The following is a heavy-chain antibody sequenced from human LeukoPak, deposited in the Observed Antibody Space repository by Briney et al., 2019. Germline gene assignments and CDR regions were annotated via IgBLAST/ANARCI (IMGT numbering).Heavy chain of an antibody. CDR3: ASVRDGYNFYYYYYMDV. J-gene: IGHJ6*03. CDR1: GGSFSGYY. Sequence: SETLSLTCAVYGGSFSGYYWSWIRQPPGKGLEWIGEINHSGSTNYNPSLKSRVTISVDTSKNRFSLKLSSVTAADTAVYYCASVRDGYNFYYYYYMDVWGKGTTVTVSS. CDR2: INHSGST. V-gene: IGHV4-34*01. D-gene: IGHD5-24*01.